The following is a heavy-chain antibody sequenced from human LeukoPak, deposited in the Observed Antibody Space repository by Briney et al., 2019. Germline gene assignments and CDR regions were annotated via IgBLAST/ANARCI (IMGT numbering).Heavy chain of an antibody. CDR3: TIAGASGSLAH. CDR2: TYTSGDT. D-gene: IGHD6-13*01. V-gene: IGHV4-4*07. J-gene: IGHJ4*02. CDR1: RASISDNY. Sequence: SETLSLTCTVSRASISDNYWSWSRQPAGKALEWIGRTYTSGDTIYNPSLKSRASVSVDTSKNQFYLSLRYVTAADTAVYYCTIAGASGSLAHWGPGTLVTVSS.